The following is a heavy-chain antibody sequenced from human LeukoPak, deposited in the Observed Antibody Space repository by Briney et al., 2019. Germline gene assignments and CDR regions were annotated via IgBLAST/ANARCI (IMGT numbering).Heavy chain of an antibody. CDR2: ISSSSSTI. V-gene: IGHV3-48*01. D-gene: IGHD1-26*01. Sequence: GSLRLSCAASGFTFSSYSMNWVRQAPGKGLEWVSYISSSSSTIYYADSVKGRFTISRDNAKNSLYLQMNSLRAEDTAVYYCARYSAIVGANGDYWGRGTLVTVSS. CDR3: ARYSAIVGANGDY. J-gene: IGHJ4*02. CDR1: GFTFSSYS.